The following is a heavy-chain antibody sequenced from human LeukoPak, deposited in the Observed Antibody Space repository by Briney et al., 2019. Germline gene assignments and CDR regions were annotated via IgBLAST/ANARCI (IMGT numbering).Heavy chain of an antibody. CDR1: Y. J-gene: IGHJ4*02. Sequence: YWGWIRQPPGKGLEWIGSIYYSGSTYYNPSLKSRVTISVDTSKNQFSLKLSSVTAADTAVYYCARRGYSYGILDYWGQGTLVTVSS. CDR3: ARRGYSYGILDY. D-gene: IGHD5-18*01. CDR2: IYYSGST. V-gene: IGHV4-39*01.